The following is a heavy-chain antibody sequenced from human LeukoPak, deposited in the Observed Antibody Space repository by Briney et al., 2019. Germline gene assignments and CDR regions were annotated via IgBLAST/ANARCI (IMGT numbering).Heavy chain of an antibody. V-gene: IGHV1-2*02. CDR1: GYTFTGYY. J-gene: IGHJ5*02. Sequence: GASVKVSCKASGYTFTGYYMHWERQAPGQGLEWMGWINPNSGGTNYSQKFQGRVTMTRDTSISKAYMELSRLRSDDTAVYYCARVGATGPLYNWFDPWGQGTLVTVSS. D-gene: IGHD1-26*01. CDR2: INPNSGGT. CDR3: ARVGATGPLYNWFDP.